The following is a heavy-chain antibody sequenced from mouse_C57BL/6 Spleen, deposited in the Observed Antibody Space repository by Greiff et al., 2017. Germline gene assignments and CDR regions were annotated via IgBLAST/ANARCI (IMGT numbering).Heavy chain of an antibody. J-gene: IGHJ2*01. Sequence: EVKLVESGGGLVKPGGSLKLSCAASGFTFSSYTMSWVRQTPEKRLEWVATISGGGGNTYYPDSVKGRFTISRDNAKNTLYLQMSSLRSEDTALYYCARPKIYDGYYDYWGQGTTLTVSS. D-gene: IGHD2-3*01. CDR1: GFTFSSYT. CDR2: ISGGGGNT. CDR3: ARPKIYDGYYDY. V-gene: IGHV5-9*01.